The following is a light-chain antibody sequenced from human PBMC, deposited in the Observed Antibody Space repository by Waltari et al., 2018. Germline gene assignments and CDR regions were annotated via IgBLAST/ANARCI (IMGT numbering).Light chain of an antibody. J-gene: IGLJ3*02. CDR2: DVS. Sequence: QSALTQPASVSGSPGQSITISCTGTSRDVGGYNYVTWYQQHPGKAPKLMIFDVSKRPSGVSNRCSGAKSGNTAALTISGLQAEDEAEYYCSSYTSTNTWVFGGGTKLTVL. CDR1: SRDVGGYNY. V-gene: IGLV2-14*03. CDR3: SSYTSTNTWV.